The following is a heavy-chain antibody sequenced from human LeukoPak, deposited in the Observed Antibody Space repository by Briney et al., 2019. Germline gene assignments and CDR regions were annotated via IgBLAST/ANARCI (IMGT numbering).Heavy chain of an antibody. J-gene: IGHJ5*02. Sequence: GGSLRLSCAASGFTFSSYAMTWVRQTPGKGLEWVSAISSGGSTYYADSVKGRFTISRDNSKNTLYLQMNSLRADDTAVYYCAHPTEYSSSWYGNWFDPWGQGALVTVSS. V-gene: IGHV3-23*01. CDR2: ISSGGST. D-gene: IGHD6-13*01. CDR1: GFTFSSYA. CDR3: AHPTEYSSSWYGNWFDP.